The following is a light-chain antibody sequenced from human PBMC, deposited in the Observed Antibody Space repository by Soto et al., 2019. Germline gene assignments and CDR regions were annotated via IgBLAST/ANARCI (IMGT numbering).Light chain of an antibody. CDR1: QSVSNN. J-gene: IGKJ4*01. Sequence: EIVMTRSPATLSVSPGERAILSCRASQSVSNNLAWYQQKPGQAPSLLIYHASTRATGIPARFSGSGSGTEFTLTISSLQSEDFAVYYCQQYNKWPLTFGGGTKVEIK. CDR2: HAS. V-gene: IGKV3-15*01. CDR3: QQYNKWPLT.